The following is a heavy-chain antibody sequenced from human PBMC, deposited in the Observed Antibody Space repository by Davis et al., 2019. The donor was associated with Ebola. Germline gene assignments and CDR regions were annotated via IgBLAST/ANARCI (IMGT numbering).Heavy chain of an antibody. CDR3: ASQYCSGGVCYPLGS. J-gene: IGHJ5*02. Sequence: GESLKIPCKGSGYSFPSYWITWVLQMPGKGLEWMWRIDPSDSYTNYNPSFQGHVSISADKSLSMAYLQWSSLKASDTAMYYCASQYCSGGVCYPLGSWGQGTLVTVSS. V-gene: IGHV5-10-1*01. CDR2: IDPSDSYT. CDR1: GYSFPSYW. D-gene: IGHD2-15*01.